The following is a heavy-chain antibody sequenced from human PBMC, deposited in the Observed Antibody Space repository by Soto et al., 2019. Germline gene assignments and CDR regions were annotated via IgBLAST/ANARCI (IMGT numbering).Heavy chain of an antibody. Sequence: EVQLVESGGGLVQPGGSLRLSCSVSGFTLSDHYIDWVRQAPGKGLEWVGRSRNQANGYSTIYAESVKGRFTTSRDDSKNVVYLQMESLRTEDTAVYYCVRDTYFSDSSSYTRCFDFWGQGALVTVSS. CDR3: VRDTYFSDSSSYTRCFDF. CDR1: GFTLSDHY. J-gene: IGHJ4*02. V-gene: IGHV3-72*01. CDR2: SRNQANGYST. D-gene: IGHD3-22*01.